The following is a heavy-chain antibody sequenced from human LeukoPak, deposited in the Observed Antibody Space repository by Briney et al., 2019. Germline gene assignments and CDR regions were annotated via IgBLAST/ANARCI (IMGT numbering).Heavy chain of an antibody. Sequence: SETLSLTCSVSGVSMTSYYWTWIRQPPGKGLEWIGYVHYTGTTNYNASLKSRVTISLDTSKNQFSLKLNSVTAADTAVYYCARVASGSYFSDYWGQGTLVTVSS. CDR3: ARVASGSYFSDY. J-gene: IGHJ4*02. D-gene: IGHD1-26*01. V-gene: IGHV4-59*01. CDR2: VHYTGTT. CDR1: GVSMTSYY.